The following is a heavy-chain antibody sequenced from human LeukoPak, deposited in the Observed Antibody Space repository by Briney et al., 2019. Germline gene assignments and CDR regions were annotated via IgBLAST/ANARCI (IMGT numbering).Heavy chain of an antibody. CDR3: AKEEYSGSYYGY. V-gene: IGHV3-30*04. CDR1: GFTFSSYA. Sequence: GGSLRLSCAASGFTFSSYAMHWVRQAPGKGLEWVAVISYDGSNKYYADSVKGRFTISRDNSKNTLYLQMNSLRAEDTAVYYCAKEEYSGSYYGYWGQGTLVTVSS. CDR2: ISYDGSNK. J-gene: IGHJ4*02. D-gene: IGHD1-26*01.